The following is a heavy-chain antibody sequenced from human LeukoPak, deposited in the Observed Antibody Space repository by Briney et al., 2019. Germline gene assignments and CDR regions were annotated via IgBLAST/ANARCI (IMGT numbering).Heavy chain of an antibody. CDR1: GGSISSYY. J-gene: IGHJ4*02. V-gene: IGHV4-59*01. Sequence: PSETLSLTCTVSGGSISSYYWSWIRQPPGKGLEWIGYIYYSGSTNYNPSLKSRVTISVDTSKNQFSLKLSSVTAADTAVYYCARFGGYGPYYFDYWGQGTLVTVSS. CDR3: ARFGGYGPYYFDY. D-gene: IGHD5-18*01. CDR2: IYYSGST.